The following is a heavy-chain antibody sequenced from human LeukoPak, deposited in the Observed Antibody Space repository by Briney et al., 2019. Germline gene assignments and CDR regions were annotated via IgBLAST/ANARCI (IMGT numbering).Heavy chain of an antibody. CDR2: ISGSGGST. CDR3: AKLGGDVVLYYYYYYMDV. V-gene: IGHV3-23*01. J-gene: IGHJ6*03. CDR1: GFTFSSYG. D-gene: IGHD2-21*02. Sequence: PGGSLRLSCAASGFTFSSYGMSWVRQAPGKGLEWVSAISGSGGSTYYADSVKGRFTISRDNSKNTLYLQMNSLRAEDTAVYYCAKLGGDVVLYYYYYYMDVWDKGTTVTISS.